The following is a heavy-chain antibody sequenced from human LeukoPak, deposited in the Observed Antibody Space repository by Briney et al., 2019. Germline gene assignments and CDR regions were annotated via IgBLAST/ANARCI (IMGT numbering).Heavy chain of an antibody. J-gene: IGHJ4*02. CDR1: GFTVDSNY. D-gene: IGHD3-22*01. Sequence: GGSLRFSCVASGFTVDSNYLSWVRQAPGKGLEWVSTIYTGGNTYYAASVKGRFTISRDFSKNTVFLHMNSLRAEDTAMYYCARGDDSGYYDYFDYWGQGALVTVSS. CDR3: ARGDDSGYYDYFDY. V-gene: IGHV3-53*01. CDR2: IYTGGNT.